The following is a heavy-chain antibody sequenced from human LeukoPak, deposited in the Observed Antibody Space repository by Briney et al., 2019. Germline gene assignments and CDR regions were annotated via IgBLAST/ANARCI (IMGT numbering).Heavy chain of an antibody. Sequence: KTSETLSLTCAVSGGSISSGGYSWSWIRQPPGKGLEWIGYVYHSGSTYYNPSLKSRVTISVDRSKNQFSLKLSSVTAADTAVYYCARAGAVAYNIDYWGQGTLVTVSS. J-gene: IGHJ4*02. CDR2: VYHSGST. CDR3: ARAGAVAYNIDY. D-gene: IGHD6-19*01. CDR1: GGSISSGGYS. V-gene: IGHV4-30-2*01.